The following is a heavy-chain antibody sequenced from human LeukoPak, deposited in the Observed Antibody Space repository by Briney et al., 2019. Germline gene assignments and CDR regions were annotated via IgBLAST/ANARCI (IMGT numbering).Heavy chain of an antibody. J-gene: IGHJ5*02. V-gene: IGHV3-11*01. D-gene: IGHD5-18*01. CDR3: ARVRKLQIRLWPNWFDP. Sequence: GGSLRLPCAASGFTFSDYYMSWIRQAPGKGLEWVSYISSSGSTIYYADSVKGRFTISRDNAKNSLYLQMNSLRAEDTAVYYCARVRKLQIRLWPNWFDPWGQGTLVTVSS. CDR2: ISSSGSTI. CDR1: GFTFSDYY.